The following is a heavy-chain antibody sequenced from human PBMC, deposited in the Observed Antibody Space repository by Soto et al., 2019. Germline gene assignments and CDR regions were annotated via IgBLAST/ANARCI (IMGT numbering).Heavy chain of an antibody. V-gene: IGHV4-59*01. CDR2: VYYTGTT. Sequence: SETLSLTGTVSGGSRNSYHWSWVRQPPGKGLEWIGSVYYTGTTDYNPSLKSRVTISVDTSKTQFSLNLRSVTAADTAVYYCARDLAAVPRAFDYWGRGTLVTVSS. J-gene: IGHJ4*02. D-gene: IGHD6-13*01. CDR3: ARDLAAVPRAFDY. CDR1: GGSRNSYH.